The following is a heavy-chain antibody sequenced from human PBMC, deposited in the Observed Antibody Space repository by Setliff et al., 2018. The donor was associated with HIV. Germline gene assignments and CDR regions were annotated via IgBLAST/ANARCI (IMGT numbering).Heavy chain of an antibody. D-gene: IGHD3-22*01. V-gene: IGHV3-30-3*01. CDR3: ARETMYDSRGYLSHYFDY. CDR2: ISYDGSNK. CDR1: GFTFSNYA. J-gene: IGHJ4*02. Sequence: PGGSLRLSCAASGFTFSNYAMHWVRQAPGKGLEWVAVISYDGSNKYYADSVKGRFTISRGNSKNTLYLQMNSLRVEDTAVYYCARETMYDSRGYLSHYFDYWGQGTPVTVSS.